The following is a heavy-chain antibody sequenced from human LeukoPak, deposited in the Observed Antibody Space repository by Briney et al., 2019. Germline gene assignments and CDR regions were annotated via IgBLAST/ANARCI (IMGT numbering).Heavy chain of an antibody. CDR3: ARDREDTIIWFGELLLSNAFDI. Sequence: SETLSLTCSISGGSITSYYWSWIRQPPGKGLEWIGYIYYSGSTNYNPSLKSRVTISVDTSKNQFSLNLSSVTAADTAVYYCARDREDTIIWFGELLLSNAFDIWGQGTMVTVSS. CDR1: GGSITSYY. V-gene: IGHV4-59*01. D-gene: IGHD3-10*01. J-gene: IGHJ3*02. CDR2: IYYSGST.